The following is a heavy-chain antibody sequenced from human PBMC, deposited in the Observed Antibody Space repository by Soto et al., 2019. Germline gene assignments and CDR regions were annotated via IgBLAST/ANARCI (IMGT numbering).Heavy chain of an antibody. CDR1: GYTFTSYA. J-gene: IGHJ6*02. D-gene: IGHD2-2*02. Sequence: GASVKVSCKASGYTFTSYAMHWVRQAPGQRLEWMVCINAGNRNTKYSQKFQGRVTITRDTSASTAYMELSSLRSEGTAVYYCARDQEYCSSTSCYIPYYYGMDVWGQGTTVTVSS. V-gene: IGHV1-3*01. CDR3: ARDQEYCSSTSCYIPYYYGMDV. CDR2: INAGNRNT.